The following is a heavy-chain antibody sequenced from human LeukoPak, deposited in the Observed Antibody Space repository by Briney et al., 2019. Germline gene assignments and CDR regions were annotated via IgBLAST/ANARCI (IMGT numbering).Heavy chain of an antibody. V-gene: IGHV3-48*03. Sequence: GGSLRLSCAASGFTFSSYEMNWVRQAPGKGLEWVSYSTSSGSTKYYADSVKGRFTISRDNAKNSLFLQMSSLRAEDTAVYYCARVQPDSSGWYGHAFDIWGPGTLVTVSS. CDR1: GFTFSSYE. CDR3: ARVQPDSSGWYGHAFDI. J-gene: IGHJ3*02. D-gene: IGHD6-13*01. CDR2: STSSGSTK.